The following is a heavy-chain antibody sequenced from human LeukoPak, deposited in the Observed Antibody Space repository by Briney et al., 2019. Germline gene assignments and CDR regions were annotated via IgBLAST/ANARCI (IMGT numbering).Heavy chain of an antibody. CDR3: ARGAPFDY. Sequence: PGESLKISCKGSGYSFSNYWIGWVRQMTGKGLEWMGIIYPGDSDIRYSPSFQGQVTISADTSISTAYLQWSSLKTSDSAIYYCARGAPFDYWGQGTLVTVSS. V-gene: IGHV5-51*01. D-gene: IGHD2/OR15-2a*01. CDR1: GYSFSNYW. J-gene: IGHJ4*02. CDR2: IYPGDSDI.